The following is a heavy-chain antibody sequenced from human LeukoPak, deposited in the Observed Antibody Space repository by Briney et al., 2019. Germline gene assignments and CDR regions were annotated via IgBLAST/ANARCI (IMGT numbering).Heavy chain of an antibody. CDR2: IIPIFGTA. V-gene: IGHV1-69*13. D-gene: IGHD2-21*02. CDR3: AREEREYCGGDCNDAFDI. J-gene: IGHJ3*02. CDR1: GGTFSSYA. Sequence: SVKVSCKASGGTFSSYAISWVRQAPGQGLEWMGGIIPIFGTASYAQKFQGRVTITADESTSTAYMELSSLRSEDTAVYYCAREEREYCGGDCNDAFDIWGQGAMVTVSS.